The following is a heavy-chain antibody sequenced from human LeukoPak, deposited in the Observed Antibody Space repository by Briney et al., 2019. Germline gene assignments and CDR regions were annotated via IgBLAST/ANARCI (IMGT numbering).Heavy chain of an antibody. CDR1: GGSVSSNSAA. J-gene: IGHJ6*03. D-gene: IGHD6-13*01. CDR2: TYYRSNWYN. CDR3: ARVSQVAAAGRPVLPQWLVRKQLYYYYMDV. V-gene: IGHV6-1*01. Sequence: SQTLSLTCAISGGSVSSNSAAWNWIRQSPSRGLEWLGRTYYRSNWYNGYAGSVKSRITIIPDTSKNQFSLQLNSVTPEDTAVYYCARVSQVAAAGRPVLPQWLVRKQLYYYYMDVWGKGTTVTVSS.